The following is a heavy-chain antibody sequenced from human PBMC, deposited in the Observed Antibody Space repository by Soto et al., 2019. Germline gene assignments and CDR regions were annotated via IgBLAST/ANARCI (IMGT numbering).Heavy chain of an antibody. CDR1: GYSFTSYW. D-gene: IGHD2-2*01. Sequence: GESLKISCKGPGYSFTSYWISWVRQMPGKGLEWMGRIDPSDSYTNYSPSFQGHVTISADKSISTAYLQWSSLKASDTAMYYCARVDIVVVPAAYYYYYGMDVWGQGTTVTVSS. CDR2: IDPSDSYT. CDR3: ARVDIVVVPAAYYYYYGMDV. V-gene: IGHV5-10-1*01. J-gene: IGHJ6*02.